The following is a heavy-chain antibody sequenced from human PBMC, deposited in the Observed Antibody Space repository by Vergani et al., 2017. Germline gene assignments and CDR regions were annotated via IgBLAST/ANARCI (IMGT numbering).Heavy chain of an antibody. CDR2: IRGSGGST. Sequence: EVQLLESGGGLVQPGGSLRLSCAASGFTFSSYAMSWVRQAPGKGLEWVSAIRGSGGSTYYADSVKGRFTISRDNSKNTLYLQMNSLRAEDTAVYYCANLPPLRIAAAGTAENYFDYWGQGTLVTVSS. CDR3: ANLPPLRIAAAGTAENYFDY. V-gene: IGHV3-23*01. CDR1: GFTFSSYA. D-gene: IGHD6-13*01. J-gene: IGHJ4*02.